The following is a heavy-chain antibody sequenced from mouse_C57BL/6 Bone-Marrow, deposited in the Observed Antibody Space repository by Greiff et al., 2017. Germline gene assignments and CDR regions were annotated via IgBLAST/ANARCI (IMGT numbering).Heavy chain of an antibody. V-gene: IGHV1-81*01. CDR1: GYTFTSYG. J-gene: IGHJ3*01. D-gene: IGHD2-2*01. Sequence: QVQLQQSGAELARPGASVKLSCKASGYTFTSYGISWVKQRTGQGLEWIGEICTRSGNTCYNEKLKGKATLTADKSSSTAYMELRSLTSEDSAVYLCANLWLRRRLFAYWGQGTLVTVSA. CDR2: ICTRSGNT. CDR3: ANLWLRRRLFAY.